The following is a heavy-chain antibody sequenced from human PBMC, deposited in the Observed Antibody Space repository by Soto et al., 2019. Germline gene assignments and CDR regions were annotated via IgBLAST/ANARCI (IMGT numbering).Heavy chain of an antibody. CDR3: TRLIGNSWLDS. J-gene: IGHJ5*01. V-gene: IGHV6-1*01. CDR1: GDSVSTISAT. Sequence: QVQLQQSGPGLVKPSQTLSLTCAISGDSVSTISATWDWIRQSPSRGLEWLGRTYYRSKWEIDYSVSLRGRITTNPDTANNQLSLQLSSVTPDDTAVYYCTRLIGNSWLDSWGQGILVTVSS. D-gene: IGHD3-16*02. CDR2: TYYRSKWEI.